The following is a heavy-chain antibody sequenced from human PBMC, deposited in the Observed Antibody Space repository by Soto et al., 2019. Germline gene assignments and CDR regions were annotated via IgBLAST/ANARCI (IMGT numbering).Heavy chain of an antibody. Sequence: QVQLVQSGAEVKKPGASVKVSCKASGYTFTSYYMHWVRQAPGQGLEWMGIINPSGGSTSYAQKFRGRVTMTRDTSTSTVYMELSSLRSEDTAVYYCAIGQSTYYYDSSGYRDFYYFDYWGQGTLVTVSS. J-gene: IGHJ4*02. V-gene: IGHV1-46*01. CDR1: GYTFTSYY. CDR3: AIGQSTYYYDSSGYRDFYYFDY. CDR2: INPSGGST. D-gene: IGHD3-22*01.